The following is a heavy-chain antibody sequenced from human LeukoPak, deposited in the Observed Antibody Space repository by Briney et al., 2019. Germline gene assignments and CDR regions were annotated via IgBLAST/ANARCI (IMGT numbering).Heavy chain of an antibody. Sequence: SETLSLTCTVSGDSISSYYWSWIRQPPGKGLEWIGFLYYRGSTNYNPSLKSRVTISLDTSKNQFSLKLSSVTAADTAVYYCARALRGYSSGNYYYYYGLDVWGQGTTVTVSS. D-gene: IGHD5-18*01. V-gene: IGHV4-59*01. CDR2: LYYRGST. CDR1: GDSISSYY. J-gene: IGHJ6*02. CDR3: ARALRGYSSGNYYYYYGLDV.